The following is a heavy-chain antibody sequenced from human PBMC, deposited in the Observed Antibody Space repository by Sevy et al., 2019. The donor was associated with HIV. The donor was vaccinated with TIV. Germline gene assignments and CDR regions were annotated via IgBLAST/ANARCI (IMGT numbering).Heavy chain of an antibody. J-gene: IGHJ4*02. V-gene: IGHV3-74*01. Sequence: GGSLRLSCAASEFTFSSYLMNWVRQAPGKGLVWVSRINSDGSSTNYADSVKGRFTISRDNAKNTLYLQMNSLRAEDKAVYYCARETVAFDYWGQGTLVTVSS. CDR1: EFTFSSYL. D-gene: IGHD4-17*01. CDR3: ARETVAFDY. CDR2: INSDGSST.